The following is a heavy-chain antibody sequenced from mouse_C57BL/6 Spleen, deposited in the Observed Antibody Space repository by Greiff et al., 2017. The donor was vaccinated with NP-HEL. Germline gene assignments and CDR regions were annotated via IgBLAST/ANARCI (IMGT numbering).Heavy chain of an antibody. CDR1: GYAFTNYL. CDR3: ARTSIPYAMDY. Sequence: VQLQQSGAELVRPGTSVKVSCKASGYAFTNYLIEWVKQRPGQGLEWIGVINPGSGGTNYNEKFKGKATLTADKSSSTAYMQLSSLTSEDSAVYFCARTSIPYAMDYWGQGTSVTVSS. V-gene: IGHV1-54*01. CDR2: INPGSGGT. D-gene: IGHD2-10*02. J-gene: IGHJ4*01.